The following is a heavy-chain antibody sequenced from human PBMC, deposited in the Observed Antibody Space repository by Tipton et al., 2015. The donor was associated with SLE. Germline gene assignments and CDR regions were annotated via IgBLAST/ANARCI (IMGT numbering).Heavy chain of an antibody. V-gene: IGHV4-39*07. D-gene: IGHD1-1*01. J-gene: IGHJ4*02. CDR1: GGSISGSNYF. CDR3: VTYDPSKPGGYFDP. Sequence: TLSLTCTVSGGSISGSNYFWGWIRQQPGKGLEWIGIINYRGNTYYYPSLKTRVTISVDTYNNQFSLKVISVTAADTAVYYCVTYDPSKPGGYFDPWCQGTLVTVSS. CDR2: INYRGNT.